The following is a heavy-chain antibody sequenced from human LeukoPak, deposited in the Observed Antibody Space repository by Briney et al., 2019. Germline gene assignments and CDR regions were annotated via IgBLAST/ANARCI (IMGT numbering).Heavy chain of an antibody. V-gene: IGHV4-39*01. CDR3: ATQDDLNGPLGGWFDP. J-gene: IGHJ5*02. Sequence: SETLSLTCTVSGCSISSSSYYWGWTRQPPGKGLEWIGSIYFSGSTYYNPSLKSRATISVDTSKNQFSLKLRDVTAADTAVYYCATQDDLNGPLGGWFDPWGQGTLVTVSS. CDR2: IYFSGST. D-gene: IGHD3-9*01. CDR1: GCSISSSSYY.